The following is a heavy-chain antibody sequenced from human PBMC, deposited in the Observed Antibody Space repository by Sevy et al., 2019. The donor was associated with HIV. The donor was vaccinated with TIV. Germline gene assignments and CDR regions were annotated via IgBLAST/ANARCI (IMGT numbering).Heavy chain of an antibody. CDR1: GGSISSGGYS. V-gene: IGHV4-30-2*01. CDR2: IYHSGST. CDR3: ARGSDDSDFDY. D-gene: IGHD3-3*01. J-gene: IGHJ4*02. Sequence: SETLSLTCAVSGGSISSGGYSWSWIRQPPGKALEWIGYIYHSGSTYYNPSLKSRVTISVDRSKNQFSLKLSSVTAADTAVYYCARGSDDSDFDYWGQGTLVTVSS.